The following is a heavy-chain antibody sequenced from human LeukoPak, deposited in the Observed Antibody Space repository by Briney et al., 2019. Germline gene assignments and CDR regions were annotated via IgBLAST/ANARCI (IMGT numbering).Heavy chain of an antibody. D-gene: IGHD2-15*01. CDR2: ISAYNGNT. V-gene: IGHV1-18*01. CDR1: GYTFTSYG. CDR3: ARSRGIYCSGGSCYVDWFDP. J-gene: IGHJ5*02. Sequence: WAAVKVSCKSSGYTFTSYGISWVRQAPGQGLAWMGGISAYNGNTNYAQKLQGRVTMTTDTSTSTAYMELRSLRSDDTAVYYCARSRGIYCSGGSCYVDWFDPWGQGTLVTVSS.